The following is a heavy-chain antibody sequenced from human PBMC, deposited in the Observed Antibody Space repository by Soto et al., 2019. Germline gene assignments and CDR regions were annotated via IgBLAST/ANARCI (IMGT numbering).Heavy chain of an antibody. CDR3: AGGGAGSGPFTWELPDH. D-gene: IGHD1-26*01. Sequence: SVKVSCKALGNTFTYRYRHWVRQAPGQALEWMGWITPFSGDVHYAQKFQERVTITRDRSINTAYMQMSSLRSEDTAMYFCAGGGAGSGPFTWELPDHWGQGTLVTVSS. CDR2: ITPFSGDV. CDR1: GNTFTYRY. V-gene: IGHV1-45*02. J-gene: IGHJ4*02.